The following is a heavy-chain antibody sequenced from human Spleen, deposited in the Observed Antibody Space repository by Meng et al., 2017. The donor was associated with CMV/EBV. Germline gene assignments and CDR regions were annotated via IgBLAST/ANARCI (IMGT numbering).Heavy chain of an antibody. Sequence: SETLSLTCAVYGGSSSGYYWSWIRQPPGKGLEWIGEINHSGSTNYNPSLKSRVTISVDTSKNQFSLKLSSVTAADTAVYYCARALHDMDVWGQGTTVTVSS. CDR3: ARALHDMDV. V-gene: IGHV4-34*01. CDR1: GGSSSGYY. J-gene: IGHJ6*02. CDR2: INHSGST.